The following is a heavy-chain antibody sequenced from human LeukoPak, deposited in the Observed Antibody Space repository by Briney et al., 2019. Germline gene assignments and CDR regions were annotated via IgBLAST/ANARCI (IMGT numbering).Heavy chain of an antibody. CDR2: ISSGGDII. V-gene: IGHV3-11*04. CDR3: ARESGTYGMDV. CDR1: GFTFTDHY. Sequence: GGSLRLSCVASGFTFTDHYMSWVRQAPGKGLEWVSYISSGGDIIYYADSVKGRFTISRDNAKNSLFLQMNSLRAEDTAVYYCARESGTYGMDVWGQGTTVTASS. D-gene: IGHD1-26*01. J-gene: IGHJ6*02.